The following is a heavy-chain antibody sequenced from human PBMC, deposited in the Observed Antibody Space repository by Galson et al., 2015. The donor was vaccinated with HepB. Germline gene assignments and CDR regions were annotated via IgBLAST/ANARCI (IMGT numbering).Heavy chain of an antibody. Sequence: LRLSCAASGFTFSSYWMSWVRQAPGKGLEWVANIKQDGSEKYYVDSVKGRFTISRDNAKNSLYLQMNSLRAEDTAVYYCARDGEIVVVPGYYFDYWGQGTLVTVSS. V-gene: IGHV3-7*03. D-gene: IGHD2-2*01. J-gene: IGHJ4*02. CDR2: IKQDGSEK. CDR1: GFTFSSYW. CDR3: ARDGEIVVVPGYYFDY.